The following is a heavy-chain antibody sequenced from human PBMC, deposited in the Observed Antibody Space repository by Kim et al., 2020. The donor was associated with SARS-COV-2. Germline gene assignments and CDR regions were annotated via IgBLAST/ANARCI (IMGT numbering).Heavy chain of an antibody. V-gene: IGHV3-74*01. Sequence: SVKREFSICRDNATNTLYLQMNSLRPEDTAVYYCARAGDYDFSGYCGFFHHWGQGDLVTVSS. J-gene: IGHJ1*01. D-gene: IGHD3-22*01. CDR3: ARAGDYDFSGYCGFFHH.